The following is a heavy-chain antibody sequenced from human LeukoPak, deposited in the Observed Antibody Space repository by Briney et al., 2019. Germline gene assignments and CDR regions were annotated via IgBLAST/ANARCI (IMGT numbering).Heavy chain of an antibody. D-gene: IGHD2-21*02. J-gene: IGHJ4*02. V-gene: IGHV3-48*03. CDR1: GFSFRSYE. CDR3: ARGPGAYCGGDCPDY. CDR2: IDRSARTI. Sequence: GGSLRLSCAASGFSFRSYEMNWVRQAPGKGLEWVAYIDRSARTIYYADSVKGRFTISRDNAKNTLYLQMNSLRAEDTAVYYCARGPGAYCGGDCPDYWGQGILVTVSS.